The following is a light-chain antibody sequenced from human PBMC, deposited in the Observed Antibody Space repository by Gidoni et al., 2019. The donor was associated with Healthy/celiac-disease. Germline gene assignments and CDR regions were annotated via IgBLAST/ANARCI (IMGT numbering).Light chain of an antibody. CDR2: GAS. CDR3: QQYNNWPPIT. Sequence: EIVMTQSPATLSVSPGERATLSCRASQSVSSNVAWYQQKPGQAPRLLIYGASTRATGIPARFSGSGSGTEFTLTISSLQSEDFAVYDCQQYNNWPPITFGQGTRLEIK. V-gene: IGKV3-15*01. J-gene: IGKJ5*01. CDR1: QSVSSN.